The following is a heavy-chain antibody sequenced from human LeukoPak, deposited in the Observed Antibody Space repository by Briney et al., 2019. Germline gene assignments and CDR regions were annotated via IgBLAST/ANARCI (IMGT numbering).Heavy chain of an antibody. CDR1: GFTFSSYA. D-gene: IGHD2-15*01. CDR2: ISSNGGST. J-gene: IGHJ4*02. Sequence: GGSLRLSCAASGFTFSSYAMHWVRQAPGKGLEYVSSISSNGGSTYYANSVKGRFTMSRDNSKNTLHLQMGSLRAEDMAVYYCARPGSNTLDYWGQGTLVTVSS. CDR3: ARPGSNTLDY. V-gene: IGHV3-64*01.